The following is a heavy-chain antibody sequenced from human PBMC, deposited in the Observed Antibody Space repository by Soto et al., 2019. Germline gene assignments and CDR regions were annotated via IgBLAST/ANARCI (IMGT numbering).Heavy chain of an antibody. CDR3: ARGTVRDHDFGDH. CDR2: ISSDGSST. D-gene: IGHD4-17*01. V-gene: IGHV3-74*01. Sequence: EVKLVESGGDLVQPGGSLRLSCAASGFTFSSYWMHWVRQVPGKGLVWVSRISSDGSSTNYADSVRGRFIISRDNAKNTLYLQVNSLSVEDTAVYYCARGTVRDHDFGDHWGQGTLVAVSS. CDR1: GFTFSSYW. J-gene: IGHJ4*02.